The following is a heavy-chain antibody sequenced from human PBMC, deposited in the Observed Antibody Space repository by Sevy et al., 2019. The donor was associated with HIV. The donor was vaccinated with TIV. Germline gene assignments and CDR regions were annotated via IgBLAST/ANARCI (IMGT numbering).Heavy chain of an antibody. CDR2: ISSSSGTI. CDR3: ARDDHGAFDY. CDR1: GFSFSSYS. V-gene: IGHV3-48*01. D-gene: IGHD3-10*01. Sequence: GGSLRLSCVTSGFSFSSYSMNWVRQAPGKGLEWVSYISSSSGTIRYADSVKGRLTISRDNAKNLLFLQMNSLRAEDTAVYYCARDDHGAFDYWGQGALVTVSS. J-gene: IGHJ4*02.